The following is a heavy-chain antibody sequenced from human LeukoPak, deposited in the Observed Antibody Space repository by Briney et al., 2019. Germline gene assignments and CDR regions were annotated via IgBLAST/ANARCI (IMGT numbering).Heavy chain of an antibody. Sequence: SETLSLTCTVSGVSISSYYWSWIRQPPGKGLEWIGYIYYSGSTNYNPSLKSRVTISVDTSKNQFSLKLSSVTAADTAVYYCARGPLGRWVTIDYWGQGALVTVSS. CDR2: IYYSGST. J-gene: IGHJ4*02. D-gene: IGHD4-23*01. CDR3: ARGPLGRWVTIDY. CDR1: GVSISSYY. V-gene: IGHV4-59*01.